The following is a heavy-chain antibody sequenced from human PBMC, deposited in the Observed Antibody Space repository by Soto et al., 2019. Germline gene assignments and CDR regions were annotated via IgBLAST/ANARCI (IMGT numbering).Heavy chain of an antibody. CDR3: ARDGSSWPNWFDP. J-gene: IGHJ5*02. V-gene: IGHV1-69*04. D-gene: IGHD6-13*01. Sequence: SVKVSCKASGGTFSSYTISWVRQAPGQGLEWMGRIIPILGIANYAQKFQGRVTITADKSTSTAYMELSSLRSEDTAVYYCARDGSSWPNWFDPWGQGTLVTVSS. CDR2: IIPILGIA. CDR1: GGTFSSYT.